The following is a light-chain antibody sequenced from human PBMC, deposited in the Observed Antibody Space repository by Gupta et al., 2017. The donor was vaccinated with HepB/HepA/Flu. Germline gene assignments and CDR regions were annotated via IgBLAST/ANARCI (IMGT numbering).Light chain of an antibody. Sequence: QSALTQPASVSGSPGQSITISCTGTSSDVGGYNYISWYQQHPGKAPKLMIYDVSNRRSGVSNRFSGSKSGNTASLTIAGLQAEDEADYYCSSYTSSSTRVVFGGGTKLTVL. CDR2: DVS. J-gene: IGLJ2*01. CDR3: SSYTSSSTRVV. CDR1: SSDVGGYNY. V-gene: IGLV2-14*03.